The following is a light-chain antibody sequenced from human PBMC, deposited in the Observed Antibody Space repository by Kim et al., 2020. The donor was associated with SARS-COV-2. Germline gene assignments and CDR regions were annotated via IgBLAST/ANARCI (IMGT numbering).Light chain of an antibody. Sequence: ASVGDRVTITCRESQDIKNYLAWYRQKPGKVPEVLIYAASILQSGVPSRISGSGSGTDFTLTINSLQPEDVATYYCQKYNSAPWTFGQGTKVEIK. CDR1: QDIKNY. J-gene: IGKJ1*01. V-gene: IGKV1-27*01. CDR2: AAS. CDR3: QKYNSAPWT.